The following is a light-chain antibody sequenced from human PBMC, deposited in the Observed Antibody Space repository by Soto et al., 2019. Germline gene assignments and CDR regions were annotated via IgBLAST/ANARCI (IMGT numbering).Light chain of an antibody. CDR1: QSVSSTS. CDR3: QHFVNSLTWT. Sequence: EIVLAQSAGTLSLSPGRRATISCRGSQSVSSTSCIWYQQQPGQGPTLLIXGASSRATGVPDRFSGGVSGTDFTLTISSLEPQDFAVYYCQHFVNSLTWTFGQGTKVDI. CDR2: GAS. J-gene: IGKJ1*01. V-gene: IGKV3-20*01.